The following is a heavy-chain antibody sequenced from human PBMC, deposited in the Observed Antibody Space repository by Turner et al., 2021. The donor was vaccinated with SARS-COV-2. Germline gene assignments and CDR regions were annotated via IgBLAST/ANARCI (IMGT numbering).Heavy chain of an antibody. CDR3: ARGRGGGGSSNNGFDP. CDR1: GGSMSSGGSY. CDR2: INDSGST. Sequence: QVQLQESGPGLVKPSQTLSLTCTVSGGSMSSGGSYWSWIRQHTGKGLEWIGDINDSGSTYYYPSLKSRVTISVDTSKNQSSLKLSSVTAADTAVYYCARGRGGGGSSNNGFDPWGQGTLVIVSS. D-gene: IGHD2-15*01. V-gene: IGHV4-31*03. J-gene: IGHJ5*02.